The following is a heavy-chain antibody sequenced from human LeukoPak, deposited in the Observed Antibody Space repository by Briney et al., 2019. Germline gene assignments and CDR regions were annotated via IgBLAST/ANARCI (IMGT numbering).Heavy chain of an antibody. CDR2: INPSGGST. J-gene: IGHJ6*02. V-gene: IGHV1-46*01. CDR1: GYTFTSYY. CDR3: ARDKAVKNYYYGMDV. Sequence: GASVKVSCKASGYTFTSYYMHWVRQAPGQGLGWMGIINPSGGSTSYAQKFQGRVTMTRDTSTSTVYMELSSLRSEDTAVYYCARDKAVKNYYYGMDVWGQGTTVTVSS.